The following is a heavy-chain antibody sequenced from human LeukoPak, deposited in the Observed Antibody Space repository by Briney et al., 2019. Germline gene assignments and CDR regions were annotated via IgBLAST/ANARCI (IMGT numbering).Heavy chain of an antibody. V-gene: IGHV3-11*01. CDR3: ARAVLSNVGAHDYFDY. D-gene: IGHD1-26*01. CDR2: ISSSGSTI. Sequence: PGGPLRLSCAASGFTFSDYYMSWIRQAPGKGLEWVSYISSSGSTIYYADSVKGRFTISRDNAKNSLYLQMNSLRAEDTAVYYCARAVLSNVGAHDYFDYWGQGTLVTVSS. J-gene: IGHJ4*02. CDR1: GFTFSDYY.